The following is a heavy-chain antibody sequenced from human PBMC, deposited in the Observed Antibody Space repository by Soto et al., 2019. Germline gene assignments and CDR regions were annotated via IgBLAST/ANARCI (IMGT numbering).Heavy chain of an antibody. CDR3: ARYIGYSYGPLPAIDDYGMDV. CDR1: GGTFSSYT. J-gene: IGHJ6*01. V-gene: IGHV1-69*02. D-gene: IGHD5-18*01. Sequence: QVQLVQSGAEVKKPGSSVKVSCKASGGTFSSYTISWVRQAPGQGLEWMGRIIPILGIANYAQKFQGRVTITAYKSTSTAYLELSSLRSEDTAVYYCARYIGYSYGPLPAIDDYGMDVW. CDR2: IIPILGIA.